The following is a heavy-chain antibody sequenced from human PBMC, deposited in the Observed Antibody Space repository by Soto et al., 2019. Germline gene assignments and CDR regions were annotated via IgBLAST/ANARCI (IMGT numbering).Heavy chain of an antibody. Sequence: QVQLVQSGAEVKKPGSSVKVSCKASGGTFSSYAISWVRQAPGQGLEWMGGIIPIFGTANYAQTFQGRVTITADESTSKAYMELSSLRSEGTAVYYCARLGSTVSKDRPFDYWGQGTLVTVSS. D-gene: IGHD4-17*01. V-gene: IGHV1-69*01. CDR1: GGTFSSYA. CDR2: IIPIFGTA. J-gene: IGHJ4*02. CDR3: ARLGSTVSKDRPFDY.